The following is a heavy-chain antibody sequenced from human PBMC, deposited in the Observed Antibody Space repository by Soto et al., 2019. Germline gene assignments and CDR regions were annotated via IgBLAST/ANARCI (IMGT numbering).Heavy chain of an antibody. V-gene: IGHV3-23*01. CDR3: AKGKGELSSEFDY. CDR1: GFTFSSYA. D-gene: IGHD3-16*02. CDR2: ISGSGGST. J-gene: IGHJ4*02. Sequence: GESLKISCAASGFTFSSYAMSWVRQAPGKGLEWVSAISGSGGSTYYADSVKGRFTISRDNSKNTLYLQMNSLRAEDTAVYYCAKGKGELSSEFDYWGQGTLVTVSS.